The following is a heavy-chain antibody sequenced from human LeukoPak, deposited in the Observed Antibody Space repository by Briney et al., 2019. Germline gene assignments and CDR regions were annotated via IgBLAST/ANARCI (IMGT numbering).Heavy chain of an antibody. CDR3: ARVRAIFGVVTHFHY. D-gene: IGHD3-3*01. J-gene: IGHJ4*02. CDR2: IYYSGST. V-gene: IGHV4-31*03. CDR1: GGSISSGGYY. Sequence: SETLSLTCTVSGGSISSGGYYWNCIRQHPGKGLEWIGYIYYSGSTYYNPSLKSRVTISVDTSKNQFSLKLNSVTAADTAVYYCARVRAIFGVVTHFHYWGQGTLVTVSS.